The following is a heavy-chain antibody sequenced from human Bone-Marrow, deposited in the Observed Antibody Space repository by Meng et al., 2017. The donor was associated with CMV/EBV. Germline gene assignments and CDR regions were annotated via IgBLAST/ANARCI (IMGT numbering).Heavy chain of an antibody. D-gene: IGHD2-2*01. CDR3: ARVSPAARGVRGGGPYYFDY. V-gene: IGHV1-69*05. Sequence: SVKVSYKASGGTFSSYAISWVRQAPGQGLEWMGGIIPIFGTANYAQKFQGRVTITTDESTSTAYMELSSLRSEDTAVYYCARVSPAARGVRGGGPYYFDYWGQGTLVTVSS. CDR1: GGTFSSYA. CDR2: IIPIFGTA. J-gene: IGHJ4*02.